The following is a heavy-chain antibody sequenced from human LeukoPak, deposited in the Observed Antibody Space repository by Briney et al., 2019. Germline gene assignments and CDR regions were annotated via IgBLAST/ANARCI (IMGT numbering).Heavy chain of an antibody. Sequence: GGSLRLSCATSGFTFSSYAMSWVRQAPGKGLEWVSAISGSGGSTYYADSVKGRFTISRDNSKNTLYLQMNSLRAEDTAVYYCAKSAIYSSSWYSGVYWGQGTLVTVSS. CDR3: AKSAIYSSSWYSGVY. D-gene: IGHD6-13*01. V-gene: IGHV3-23*01. CDR2: ISGSGGST. CDR1: GFTFSSYA. J-gene: IGHJ4*02.